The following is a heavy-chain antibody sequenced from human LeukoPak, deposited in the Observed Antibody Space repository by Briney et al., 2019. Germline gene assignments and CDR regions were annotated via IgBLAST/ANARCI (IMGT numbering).Heavy chain of an antibody. J-gene: IGHJ3*02. CDR1: GFTFSSYS. CDR2: ISTSSSYI. CDR3: VRSPGLVVNDAFDI. Sequence: GGSLRLSCAASGFTFSSYSMNWVRQAPGKGLEWVSFISTSSSYIYYADSVKGRFTISRDNAKNSLYPQLNSLRAEDTAVYYCVRSPGLVVNDAFDIWGRGTLVSVSS. V-gene: IGHV3-21*01. D-gene: IGHD2-2*01.